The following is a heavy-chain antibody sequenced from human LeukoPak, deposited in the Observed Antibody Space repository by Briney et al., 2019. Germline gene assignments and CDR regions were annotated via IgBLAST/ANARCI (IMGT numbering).Heavy chain of an antibody. CDR1: GGTFSSYA. D-gene: IGHD3-3*01. J-gene: IGHJ5*02. Sequence: ASVKVSCKASGGTFSSYAISWVRQAPGQGLEWMGGIIPIFGTANYAQKFQGRVTITADKSTSTAYMELSRLRSDDTAVYYCAGACGFLEWLMSGCWFDPWGQGTLVTVSS. V-gene: IGHV1-69*06. CDR3: AGACGFLEWLMSGCWFDP. CDR2: IIPIFGTA.